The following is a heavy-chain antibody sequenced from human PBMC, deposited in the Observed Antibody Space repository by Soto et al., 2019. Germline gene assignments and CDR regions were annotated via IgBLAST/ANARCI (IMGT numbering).Heavy chain of an antibody. J-gene: IGHJ6*02. CDR1: GFTFSSYG. CDR3: IWQQDFYYGRAV. D-gene: IGHD6-13*01. Sequence: GGSLRLSCAASGFTFSSYGMHWVRQAPGKGLEWVAVIWYDGSNKYYAAPVKGRFTISRDDSRNTVYLQMNSLKPEDTALYYCIWQQDFYYGRAVWGQGTTVTVSS. CDR2: IWYDGSNK. V-gene: IGHV3-33*03.